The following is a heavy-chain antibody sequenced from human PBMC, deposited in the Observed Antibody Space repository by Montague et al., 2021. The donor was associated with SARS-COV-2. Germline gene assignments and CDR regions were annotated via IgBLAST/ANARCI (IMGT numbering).Heavy chain of an antibody. CDR2: LYTSGST. Sequence: SETLSLTCAVSGGSFSPYYWAWIRQSPGKGLEWIGRLYTSGSTNYNPSLKSRVTISVDTSKNQFSLKLSSVTAADTAVYYCARERGPYYFDSSGYHNAFVIWGQGTMVTVSS. V-gene: IGHV4-4*07. D-gene: IGHD3-22*01. CDR1: GGSFSPYY. CDR3: ARERGPYYFDSSGYHNAFVI. J-gene: IGHJ3*02.